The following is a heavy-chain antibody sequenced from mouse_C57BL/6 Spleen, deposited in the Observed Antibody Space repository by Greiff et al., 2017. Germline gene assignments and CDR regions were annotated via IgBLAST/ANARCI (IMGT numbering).Heavy chain of an antibody. D-gene: IGHD1-1*01. CDR2: IGPGSGST. CDR3: AAYYGSRYYYAMDY. J-gene: IGHJ4*01. Sequence: QVQLQQSGAELVKPGASVKISCKASGYTFTDYYINWVKQRPGQGLEWIGKIGPGSGSTYYNEKFKVKATLTADKSSSTAYMQLSSLTSEDSAVYFCAAYYGSRYYYAMDYWGQGTSVTVSS. V-gene: IGHV1-77*01. CDR1: GYTFTDYY.